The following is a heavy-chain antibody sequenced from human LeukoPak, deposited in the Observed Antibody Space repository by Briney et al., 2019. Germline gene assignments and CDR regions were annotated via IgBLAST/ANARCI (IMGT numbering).Heavy chain of an antibody. D-gene: IGHD3-22*01. CDR3: ATSSSGYYHDAFDI. Sequence: PGGSLRLSCAASGFTFSSYSMNWVRQAPGKGLEWVSSISSSSSYIYYADSVKGRFTISRDNAKNSLYLQMNSLRAEDTAVYYCATSSSGYYHDAFDIWGQGIMVTVSS. CDR1: GFTFSSYS. V-gene: IGHV3-21*01. J-gene: IGHJ3*02. CDR2: ISSSSSYI.